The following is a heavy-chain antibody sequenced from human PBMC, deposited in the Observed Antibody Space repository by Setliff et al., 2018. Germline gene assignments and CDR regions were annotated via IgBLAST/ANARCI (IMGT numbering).Heavy chain of an antibody. Sequence: GGSLRLSCAASGFTFTNAWMNWVRQAPGRGLEWVGLVKSKADGGTTDYAAPVKVRFTVSRDDSKNRLYLQMNSLKIEDTAVYYCIAAGGYTYGPPPYWGQGTLVTVSS. J-gene: IGHJ4*02. CDR1: GFTFTNAW. CDR2: VKSKADGGTT. CDR3: IAAGGYTYGPPPY. V-gene: IGHV3-15*07. D-gene: IGHD5-18*01.